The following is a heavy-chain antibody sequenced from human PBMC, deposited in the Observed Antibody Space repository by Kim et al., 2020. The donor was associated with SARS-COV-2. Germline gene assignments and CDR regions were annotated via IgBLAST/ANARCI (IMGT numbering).Heavy chain of an antibody. CDR3: ARDTPGQKAYDI. V-gene: IGHV6-1*01. J-gene: IGHJ3*02. Sequence: DYAASGKSRITIDADTSKNQFSLQLNSVSPEDTAVYYCARDTPGQKAYDIWGQGTMVTVSS.